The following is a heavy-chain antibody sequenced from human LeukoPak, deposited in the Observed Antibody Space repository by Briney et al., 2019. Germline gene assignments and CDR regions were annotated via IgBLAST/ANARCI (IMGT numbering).Heavy chain of an antibody. CDR3: ARASSSSDLSAGNWFDP. CDR2: IYHGGST. J-gene: IGHJ5*02. CDR1: GGSISSGGYY. Sequence: PSETLSLTCTVSGGSISSGGYYWSWIRQPPGKGLEWIGYIYHGGSTYYNPSLKSRVTISVDRSKNQFSLKLSSVTAADTAVYYCARASSSSDLSAGNWFDPWGQGTLVTVSS. D-gene: IGHD6-6*01. V-gene: IGHV4-30-2*01.